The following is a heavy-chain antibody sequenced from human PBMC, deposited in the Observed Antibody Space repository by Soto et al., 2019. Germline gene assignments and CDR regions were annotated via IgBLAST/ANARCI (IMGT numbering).Heavy chain of an antibody. CDR3: ARDRSGCSYFDF. J-gene: IGHJ4*02. Sequence: QVQLAQSGAEVKIPGSSVKVSCTSSGGTFRTAAVTWGRQAPGQGLEWVGGYIPVFGTVLYPQKFQDRVTRTADESATTAYMELRNWTSADTAIYYCARDRSGCSYFDFWGPGTLISVSS. V-gene: IGHV1-69*01. D-gene: IGHD3-22*01. CDR1: GGTFRTAA. CDR2: YIPVFGTV.